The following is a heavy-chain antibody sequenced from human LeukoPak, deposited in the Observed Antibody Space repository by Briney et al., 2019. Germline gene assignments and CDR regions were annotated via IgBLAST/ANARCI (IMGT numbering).Heavy chain of an antibody. V-gene: IGHV1-2*02. Sequence: ASVKVSCKASGYTFTGYYMHWVRQAPGQGLEWMGWINPNSGGTNYAQKFQGRVTMTRDTSISTAYMELSRLRSGDTAVYYCARDLVLNWGSNWYLDLWGRGTLVTVSS. J-gene: IGHJ2*01. D-gene: IGHD4/OR15-4a*01. CDR1: GYTFTGYY. CDR3: ARDLVLNWGSNWYLDL. CDR2: INPNSGGT.